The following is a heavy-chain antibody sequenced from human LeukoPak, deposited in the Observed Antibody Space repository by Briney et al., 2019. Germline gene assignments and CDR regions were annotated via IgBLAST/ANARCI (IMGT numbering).Heavy chain of an antibody. CDR3: AKDIAARPSGVDY. J-gene: IGHJ4*02. CDR2: ISWNSVGI. V-gene: IGHV3-9*03. CDR1: GFRFDDYA. D-gene: IGHD6-6*01. Sequence: PGGSLRLSCAASGFRFDDYAMHWVRQAPGKGLEWVAGISWNSVGIGYADSVKGRFTISRDNAKNSLYLQMNSLRAEDMALYYCAKDIAARPSGVDYWGQGTLVTVSS.